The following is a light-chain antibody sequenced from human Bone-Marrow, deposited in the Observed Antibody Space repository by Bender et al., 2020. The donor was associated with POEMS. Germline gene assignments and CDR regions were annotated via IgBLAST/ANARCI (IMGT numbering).Light chain of an antibody. CDR2: QDF. J-gene: IGLJ2*01. CDR1: SIGSKI. Sequence: SYVLTQPPSVSVAPGQTARITCGGNSIGSKIVHWYQQKPGQSPVLVIYQDFLRPSGVPERFSGSNSGNTATLTISETQAMDEADYYCQAWDTFVVFGGGTKLTV. V-gene: IGLV3-21*01. CDR3: QAWDTFVV.